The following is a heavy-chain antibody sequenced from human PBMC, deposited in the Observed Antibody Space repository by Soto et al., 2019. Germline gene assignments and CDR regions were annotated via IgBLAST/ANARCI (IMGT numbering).Heavy chain of an antibody. Sequence: EVQLVESGGGLVKPGGSLRLSCSASGFSFSNYAMSWVRQAPGQGLEWVSSLTSTSHTYYADSVKGRFTISRDNAMNSLYRQMNSLRAEDTAVYYCTRRDREASGGHYSEYWGQGTLVTVSS. CDR3: TRRDREASGGHYSEY. V-gene: IGHV3-21*01. CDR1: GFSFSNYA. CDR2: LTSTSHT. J-gene: IGHJ4*02. D-gene: IGHD3-22*01.